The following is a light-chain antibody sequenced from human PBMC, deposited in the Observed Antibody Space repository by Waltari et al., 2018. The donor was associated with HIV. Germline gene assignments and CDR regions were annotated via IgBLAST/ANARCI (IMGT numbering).Light chain of an antibody. J-gene: IGKJ1*01. CDR1: QTISTY. CDR3: QQSYKAPRT. Sequence: DIQMTQSPSSLSASVVDRVTITCRASQTISTYLNWYQQKPGKAPNLLIYAAFNLQSGVPSRFSGSGSGTDFTLTISSLQPEDFASYYCQQSYKAPRTFGQGTKVEIK. V-gene: IGKV1-39*01. CDR2: AAF.